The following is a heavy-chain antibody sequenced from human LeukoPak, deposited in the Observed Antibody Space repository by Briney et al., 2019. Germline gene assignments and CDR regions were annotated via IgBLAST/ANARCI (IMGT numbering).Heavy chain of an antibody. J-gene: IGHJ5*02. V-gene: IGHV4-30-4*01. D-gene: IGHD2-15*01. Sequence: SQTLSLTYTVSGGSISSGDYYWSWIRQPPGKGLEWIGYIYYSGSTYYNPSLKSRVTISVDTSKNQFSLKLSSVTAADTAVYYCARGHRYCSGGSCYSVNWFDPWGQGTLVTVSS. CDR1: GGSISSGDYY. CDR3: ARGHRYCSGGSCYSVNWFDP. CDR2: IYYSGST.